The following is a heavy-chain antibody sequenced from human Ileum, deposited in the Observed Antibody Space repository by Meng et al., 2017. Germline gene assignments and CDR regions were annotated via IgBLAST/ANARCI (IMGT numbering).Heavy chain of an antibody. CDR3: VRHGGKYFDS. CDR2: IYLAGSP. V-gene: IGHV4-4*02. D-gene: IGHD2-15*01. CDR1: GGSISSSFY. J-gene: IGHJ4*02. Sequence: QRPLPASGPGRVEPSGTLSLTCTVSGGSISSSFYWSWVRQSPGKGLEWIGQIYLAGSPNYNPSLESRVTISVDKSKNQFSLRLTSVTAADTAIFYCVRHGGKYFDSWGQGTLVTVSS.